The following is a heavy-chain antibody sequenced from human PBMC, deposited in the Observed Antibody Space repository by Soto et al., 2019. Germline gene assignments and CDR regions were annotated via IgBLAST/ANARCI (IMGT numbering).Heavy chain of an antibody. CDR3: AIADYYHISGYHLDF. Sequence: ASVKVSCKASGYTFTNFYIHWVRQAPGQGLEWVGMINPNGGSTTYAQKFLGRVAMARVTSTSTVYMELSSLRSEDTAVYYCAIADYYHISGYHLDFWGQGTLVTVSS. CDR1: GYTFTNFY. V-gene: IGHV1-46*01. J-gene: IGHJ4*02. CDR2: INPNGGST. D-gene: IGHD3-22*01.